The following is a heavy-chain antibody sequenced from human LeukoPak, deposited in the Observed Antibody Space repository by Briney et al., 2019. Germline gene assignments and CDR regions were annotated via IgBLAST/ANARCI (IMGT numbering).Heavy chain of an antibody. V-gene: IGHV4-30-4*01. CDR3: ARDLSGYVRD. CDR1: GGSTSSGDYY. Sequence: SQTLSLTCTVSGGSTSSGDYYWSWLRQPPGKGLEWIGYIYYSGSTYYNPSLKSRVTISVDTSKNQFSLKLSSVTAADTAVYYCARDLSGYVRDWGQGTLVTVSS. CDR2: IYYSGST. D-gene: IGHD5-12*01. J-gene: IGHJ4*02.